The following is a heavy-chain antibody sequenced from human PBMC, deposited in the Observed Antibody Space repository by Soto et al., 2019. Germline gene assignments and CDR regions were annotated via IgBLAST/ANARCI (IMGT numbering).Heavy chain of an antibody. CDR2: VYSGGTI. Sequence: EVQLVESGGGLVQPGGSLRLSCAASGFTVSSNYMSWVRQAPGKGLEWVAVVYSGGTIYYADSVKDRFTVSRDFPKNTLSLQMDILRAEDTAVYYCARPYDNVHDGMDVWGQGTTVTVSS. D-gene: IGHD3-16*01. J-gene: IGHJ6*02. CDR3: ARPYDNVHDGMDV. V-gene: IGHV3-66*01. CDR1: GFTVSSNY.